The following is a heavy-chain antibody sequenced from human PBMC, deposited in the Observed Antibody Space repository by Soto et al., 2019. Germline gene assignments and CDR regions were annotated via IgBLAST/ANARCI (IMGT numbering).Heavy chain of an antibody. CDR3: ARLSRAIVATIDYYYYMDV. CDR2: IYYNGNT. D-gene: IGHD5-12*01. Sequence: SETLSLTCTVSGGSVSSGSFYWGWIRQPPGKGLEWIGYIYYNGNTYYNPSLKSRVTISVDTSKNQFSLKLSSVTAADTAVYYCARLSRAIVATIDYYYYMDVWGKGTTVTVSS. CDR1: GGSVSSGSFY. J-gene: IGHJ6*03. V-gene: IGHV4-39*07.